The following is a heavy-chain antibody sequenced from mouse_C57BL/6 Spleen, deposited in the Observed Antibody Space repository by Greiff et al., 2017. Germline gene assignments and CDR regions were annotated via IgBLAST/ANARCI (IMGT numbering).Heavy chain of an antibody. D-gene: IGHD2-1*01. V-gene: IGHV5-17*01. Sequence: EVKLVESGGGLVKPGGSLKLSCAASGFTFSDYGMHWVRQAPEQGLEWVAYISSGSSTIYYADTVKGRFTISRDNAKNTLFLQMTSLRSEDTAMYYCARDGNYVGFAYWGQGTLVTVSA. CDR3: ARDGNYVGFAY. CDR2: ISSGSSTI. J-gene: IGHJ3*01. CDR1: GFTFSDYG.